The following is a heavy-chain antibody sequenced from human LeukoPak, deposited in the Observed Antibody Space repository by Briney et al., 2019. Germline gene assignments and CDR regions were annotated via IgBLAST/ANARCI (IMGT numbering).Heavy chain of an antibody. Sequence: GGSLRLSCAASGFTFSSYAMSWVRQAPGKGLEWVSGISGSSTSTWYADSVKGRFTISRDNSKNTLYLQMNSLRAEDTAVYYCAKDRDGSSGSSYLDFWGQGTLVTVSS. D-gene: IGHD6-13*01. J-gene: IGHJ4*02. V-gene: IGHV3-23*01. CDR1: GFTFSSYA. CDR3: AKDRDGSSGSSYLDF. CDR2: ISGSSTST.